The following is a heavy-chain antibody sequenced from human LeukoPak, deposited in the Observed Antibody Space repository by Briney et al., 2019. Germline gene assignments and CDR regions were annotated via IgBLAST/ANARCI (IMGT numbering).Heavy chain of an antibody. CDR2: IYHSGST. Sequence: SETLSLTCAVYGGSFSGYYWGWIRQPPGKGLEWIGSIYHSGSTYYKPSLQSRVTISVDTSKNQFSLKLSSVTAADTAVYYCARAFYSSSWYHKEDFFDYWGQGTPVTVSS. CDR3: ARAFYSSSWYHKEDFFDY. V-gene: IGHV4-38-2*01. CDR1: GGSFSGYY. J-gene: IGHJ4*02. D-gene: IGHD6-13*01.